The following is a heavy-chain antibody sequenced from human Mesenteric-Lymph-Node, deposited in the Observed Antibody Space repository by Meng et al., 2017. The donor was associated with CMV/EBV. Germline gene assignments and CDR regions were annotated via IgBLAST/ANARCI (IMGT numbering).Heavy chain of an antibody. CDR2: ISGSGDRT. J-gene: IGHJ6*02. CDR1: GFTYSNYA. D-gene: IGHD2-15*01. Sequence: GESLKISCAASGFTYSNYAMKWVRQAPGKGLEWVSSISGSGDRTDYADSVKGRFTISRDNSKNTLYLQMNSLRAEDTAVYYCAKRIFGSGAMDVWGQGTTVTVSS. CDR3: AKRIFGSGAMDV. V-gene: IGHV3-23*01.